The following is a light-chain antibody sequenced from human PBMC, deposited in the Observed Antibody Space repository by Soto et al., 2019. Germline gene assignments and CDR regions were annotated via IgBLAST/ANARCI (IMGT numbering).Light chain of an antibody. Sequence: DMQMTQSPSTLSASVGDRVTITCRASQSISTWVAWYQQKPGKAPKLLIYGASSLERGVPSRFRGSGSGTEFTLTISSLQPDDFATYDCQQYDSYSQFTFGPGTKVDIK. V-gene: IGKV1-5*03. CDR2: GAS. CDR3: QQYDSYSQFT. J-gene: IGKJ3*01. CDR1: QSISTW.